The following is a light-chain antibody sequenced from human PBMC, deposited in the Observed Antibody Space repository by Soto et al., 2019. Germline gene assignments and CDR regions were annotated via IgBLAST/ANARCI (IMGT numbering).Light chain of an antibody. V-gene: IGKV3-20*01. J-gene: IGKJ1*01. CDR3: QQYGSSPRT. CDR2: GAS. Sequence: IVLTQSPCTLSLSPGERATLSCRASQSVSSSYLACYQQKPGQAPRLLIYGASSRATGIPDRFSGSGSGTDFSLTISRLEPEDFAVYYCQQYGSSPRTFGQGTKVDTK. CDR1: QSVSSSY.